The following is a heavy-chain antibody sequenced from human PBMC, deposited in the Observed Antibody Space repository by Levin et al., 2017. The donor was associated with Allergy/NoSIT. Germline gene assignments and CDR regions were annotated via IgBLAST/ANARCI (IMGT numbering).Heavy chain of an antibody. D-gene: IGHD3-10*01. J-gene: IGHJ6*02. CDR3: ARGGLSGRFGELSFTGYYYGMDV. CDR2: IIPIFGTA. V-gene: IGHV1-69*13. CDR1: GGTFSSYA. Sequence: VASVKVSCKASGGTFSSYAISWVRQAPGQGLEWMGGIIPIFGTANYAQKFQGRVTITADESTSTAYMELSSLRSEDTAVYYCARGGLSGRFGELSFTGYYYGMDVWGQGTTVTVSS.